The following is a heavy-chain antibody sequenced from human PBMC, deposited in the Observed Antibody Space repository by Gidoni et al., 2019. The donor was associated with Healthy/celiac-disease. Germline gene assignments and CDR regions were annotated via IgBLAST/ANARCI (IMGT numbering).Heavy chain of an antibody. Sequence: QVQLVPSGAEGKKPGASVTRSCKASGYTFTSYGISWVRQAPGQGLEWMGWISAYNGNTNYAQKLQGRVTMTTDTSTSTAYMELRSLRSDDTAVYYCARDWRREDFGHFDYWGQGTLVTVSS. CDR1: GYTFTSYG. CDR2: ISAYNGNT. CDR3: ARDWRREDFGHFDY. V-gene: IGHV1-18*01. J-gene: IGHJ4*02. D-gene: IGHD2-15*01.